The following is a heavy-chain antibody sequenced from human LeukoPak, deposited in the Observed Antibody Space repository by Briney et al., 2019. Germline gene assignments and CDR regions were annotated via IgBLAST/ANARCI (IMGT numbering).Heavy chain of an antibody. J-gene: IGHJ4*02. D-gene: IGHD3-10*01. Sequence: GESLKISCKGSGYSFTSYWIGCVRQMPGKGLEWMGIIYPGDSDTRYSPSFQGQVTISADKSVSTAYLQWSSLKASDTAMYYCARLTMVRGVIIESYWGQGTLVTVSS. CDR3: ARLTMVRGVIIESY. CDR1: GYSFTSYW. CDR2: IYPGDSDT. V-gene: IGHV5-51*01.